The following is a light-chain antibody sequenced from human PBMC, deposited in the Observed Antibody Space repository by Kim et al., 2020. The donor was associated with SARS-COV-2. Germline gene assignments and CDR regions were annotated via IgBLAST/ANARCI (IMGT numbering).Light chain of an antibody. CDR2: DAS. V-gene: IGKV3-11*01. J-gene: IGKJ2*01. CDR3: QQRSHWPYT. Sequence: EIVLTQSPATLSLSPGERATLSCRASQSVSRLVAWYRQKPGQAPGLLIYDASTRATGIPASFSASGSGTDFTRTISNVDPEDFAVHYCQQRSHWPYTCGQGNKLDIK. CDR1: QSVSRL.